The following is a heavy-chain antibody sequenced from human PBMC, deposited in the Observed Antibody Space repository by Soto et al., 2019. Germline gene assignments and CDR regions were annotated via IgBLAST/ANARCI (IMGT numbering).Heavy chain of an antibody. J-gene: IGHJ3*02. CDR2: ISGRNTFT. CDR3: VREGNDGLDSFDI. Sequence: PGGSLRLSCAASGFTFSDYYMSWIRQAPGKGLEWISYISGRNTFTQYADSVKGRFTISRDNSKSTVYLQMNSLRPEDTAVYYCVREGNDGLDSFDIWGQGTLVTVSS. V-gene: IGHV3-11*06. D-gene: IGHD1-1*01. CDR1: GFTFSDYY.